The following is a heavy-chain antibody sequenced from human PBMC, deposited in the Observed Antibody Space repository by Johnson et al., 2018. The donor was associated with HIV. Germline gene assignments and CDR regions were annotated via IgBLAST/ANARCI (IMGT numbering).Heavy chain of an antibody. CDR2: ISWNSGRI. V-gene: IGHV3-9*01. D-gene: IGHD6-19*01. CDR3: ASTRTGWGAFDI. CDR1: GFTLDDYA. Sequence: QLVESGGGLVQPGRSLRLSCAASGFTLDDYAMHWVRQAPGKGLEWVSGISWNSGRIGYADSVKGRLTISRDNAKNSLYLQMNSLRAEDTAVYYCASTRTGWGAFDIWGQGTMVTVSS. J-gene: IGHJ3*02.